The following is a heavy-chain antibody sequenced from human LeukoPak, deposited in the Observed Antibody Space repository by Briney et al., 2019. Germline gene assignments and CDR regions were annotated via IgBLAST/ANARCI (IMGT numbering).Heavy chain of an antibody. D-gene: IGHD5-18*01. J-gene: IGHJ4*02. CDR1: GFTSSSYS. Sequence: GGSLRLSCAASGFTSSSYSMNWVRQAPGKGLEWVSYISSSSSTIYYADSVKGRFTISRDNAKNSLYLQMNSLRAEDTAVYYCASGQIQLWLYYWGQGTLVTVSS. V-gene: IGHV3-48*01. CDR2: ISSSSSTI. CDR3: ASGQIQLWLYY.